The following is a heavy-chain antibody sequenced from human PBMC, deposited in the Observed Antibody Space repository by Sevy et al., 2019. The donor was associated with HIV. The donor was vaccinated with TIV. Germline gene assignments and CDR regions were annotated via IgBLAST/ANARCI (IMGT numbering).Heavy chain of an antibody. J-gene: IGHJ4*02. D-gene: IGHD1-1*01. Sequence: SETLSLTCAVSGYSISSGYFWGWIRQPPGKGLEWIGTISHTGNTFYNPSFKSRVTISVDTSKNQFSLKVNSVTAADTAVYYCARVKTLAGNDYWGQGTLVTVSS. CDR2: ISHTGNT. CDR3: ARVKTLAGNDY. CDR1: GYSISSGYF. V-gene: IGHV4-38-2*01.